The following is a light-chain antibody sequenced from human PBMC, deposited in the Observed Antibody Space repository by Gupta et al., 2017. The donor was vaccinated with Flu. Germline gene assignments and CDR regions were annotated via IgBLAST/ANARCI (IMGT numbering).Light chain of an antibody. Sequence: VSTSNYPAWYQQTPGRPPRTIMYRTPTRVFGVPDRFSGSILGDKAALTITGAQADDEADYYCVLYIDSSLSGVFGGGTRLTVL. CDR3: VLYIDSSLSGV. CDR2: RTP. V-gene: IGLV8-61*01. CDR1: VSTSNY. J-gene: IGLJ3*02.